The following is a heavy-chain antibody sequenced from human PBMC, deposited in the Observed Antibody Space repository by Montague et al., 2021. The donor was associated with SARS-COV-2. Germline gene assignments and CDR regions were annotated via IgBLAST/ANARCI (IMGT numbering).Heavy chain of an antibody. D-gene: IGHD2-15*01. J-gene: IGHJ4*03. CDR2: IYYSGSS. CDR3: ASPGGYCSGGSFYYDY. Sequence: SETLSLTCTVSGGSISSYYCSWIWQPPGKGQEWIGNIYYSGSSNYNSYLKSRINISIDTSTNQFQLNLKPATAADGAVDYCASPGGYCSGGSFYYDYWGQGTMVTVSS. CDR1: GGSISSYY. V-gene: IGHV4-59*01.